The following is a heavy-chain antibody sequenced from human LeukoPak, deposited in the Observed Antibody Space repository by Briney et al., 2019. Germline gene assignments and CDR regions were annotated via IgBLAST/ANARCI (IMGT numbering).Heavy chain of an antibody. D-gene: IGHD3-3*01. CDR2: ISSSSYI. V-gene: IGHV3-21*01. CDR3: AYGDFWSGFDY. J-gene: IGHJ4*02. CDR1: GFTFSSYS. Sequence: PGGSLRLSCAASGFTFSSYSMNWVRQAPGKGLEWVSSISSSSYIYYADSVKGRFTISRDNAKNSLYLQMNSLRAEDTAVYYCAYGDFWSGFDYWGQGTLVTVSS.